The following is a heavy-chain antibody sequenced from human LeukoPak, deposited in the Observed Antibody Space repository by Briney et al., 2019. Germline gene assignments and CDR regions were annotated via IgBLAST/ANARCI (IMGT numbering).Heavy chain of an antibody. CDR1: GFTFSSYA. CDR2: ISYDGSNK. J-gene: IGHJ4*02. V-gene: IGHV3-30-3*01. Sequence: GGSLRLSCAASGFTFSSYAMHWVRQAPGKGLEWVAVISYDGSNKYYADSVKGRFTISRDNSKNTLYLQMNSLRAEDTAVYYCARGLGYCSSTSCLFDYWGQGTLVTVSS. D-gene: IGHD2-2*01. CDR3: ARGLGYCSSTSCLFDY.